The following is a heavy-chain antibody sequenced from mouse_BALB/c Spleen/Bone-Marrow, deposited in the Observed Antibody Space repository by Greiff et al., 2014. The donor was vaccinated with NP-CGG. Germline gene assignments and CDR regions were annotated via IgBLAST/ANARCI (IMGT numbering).Heavy chain of an antibody. V-gene: IGHV1-18*01. J-gene: IGHJ2*01. CDR1: GYTFTDYT. Sequence: DVQLQESGPELVKPGASVKISCKTSGYTFTDYTLHWVKQSHGKSLEWIGGVNPNSGGTSYNQKFKGKATLNLDKSSTTAYMELRSLTSDDSAVYYCARARHYDFWGQGTTLTVSS. CDR2: VNPNSGGT. CDR3: ARARHYDF.